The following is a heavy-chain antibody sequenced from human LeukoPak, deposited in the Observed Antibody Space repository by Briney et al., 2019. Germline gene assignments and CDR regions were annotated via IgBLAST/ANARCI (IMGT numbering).Heavy chain of an antibody. CDR2: IKQDGSEK. CDR1: GFTFSSYW. CDR3: ARSAVTTYY. J-gene: IGHJ4*02. D-gene: IGHD4-17*01. Sequence: PGGSLRLSCAAFGFTFSSYWMSWVRQAPGKGLEWVANIKQDGSEKYYVDSVKGRFTISRDNAKNSLYLQMNSLRAEDTAVYYCARSAVTTYYWGQGTLVTVSS. V-gene: IGHV3-7*01.